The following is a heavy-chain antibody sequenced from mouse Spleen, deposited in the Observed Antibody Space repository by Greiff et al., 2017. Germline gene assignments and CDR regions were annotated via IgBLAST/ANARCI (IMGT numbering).Heavy chain of an antibody. CDR2: ISSGGGNT. CDR1: GFTFSSYA. V-gene: IGHV5-9-3*01. J-gene: IGHJ1*01. CDR3: ARHFYYGSSFYWYFDV. D-gene: IGHD1-1*01. Sequence: EVQRVESGGGLVKLGGSLKLSCAASGFTFSSYAMSWVRQTPEKRLEWVATISSGGGNTYYPDSVKGRFTISRDNAKNTLYLQMSSLKSEDTAMYYCARHFYYGSSFYWYFDVWGAGTTVTVSS.